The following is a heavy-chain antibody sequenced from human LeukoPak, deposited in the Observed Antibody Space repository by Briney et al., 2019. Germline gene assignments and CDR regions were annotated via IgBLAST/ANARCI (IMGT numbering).Heavy chain of an antibody. Sequence: SETLSLTCSVSGGSISSGHYYWAWIRQPPGKGLEWIASVFYTGSIHNNPSLQSRVTMSVDTSKNQVSLNLRSVTAPDTAVYYCARRPALRHYFHSWGQGLLVTVS. CDR1: GGSISSGHYY. J-gene: IGHJ4*02. D-gene: IGHD3-16*01. CDR3: ARRPALRHYFHS. CDR2: VFYTGSI. V-gene: IGHV4-39*01.